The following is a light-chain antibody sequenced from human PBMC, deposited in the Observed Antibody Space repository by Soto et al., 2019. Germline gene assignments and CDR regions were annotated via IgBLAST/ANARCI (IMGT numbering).Light chain of an antibody. CDR1: QGVGGN. CDR2: GAS. CDR3: QQYNNWLWT. J-gene: IGKJ1*01. V-gene: IGKV3-15*01. Sequence: EIVMTQSPATLSVSPGERATLSSGASQGVGGNLAWYQQKPGQAPRLLIYGASTRATGIPARFSGSGSGTEFTLTISSLQSEDFAVYYCQQYNNWLWTFGQGTKVEIK.